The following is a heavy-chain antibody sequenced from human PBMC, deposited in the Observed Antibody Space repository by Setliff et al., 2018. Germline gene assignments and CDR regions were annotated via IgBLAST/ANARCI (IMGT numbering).Heavy chain of an antibody. CDR2: IYYTTNG. V-gene: IGHV4-30-4*08. D-gene: IGHD6-19*01. J-gene: IGHJ6*02. CDR1: GDSISSGDDF. Sequence: SETLSLTCTVSGDSISSGDDFWSWIRQPPGKGLEWIGSIYYTTNGHYNPSLKSRVTISVDKSKNQFSLKLSSVTAADTAVYYCASHSSGWYRGGYGMDVWGQGTTVTSP. CDR3: ASHSSGWYRGGYGMDV.